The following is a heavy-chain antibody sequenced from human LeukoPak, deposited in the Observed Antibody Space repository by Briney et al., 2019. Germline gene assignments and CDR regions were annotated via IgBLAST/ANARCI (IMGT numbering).Heavy chain of an antibody. CDR2: IRSNVYGATT. CDR1: GFTLGDYY. J-gene: IGHJ4*02. CDR3: TRVGTSATYVY. D-gene: IGHD1-26*01. Sequence: GGSLRLSCTGVGFTLGDYYMTWFRQAPGRGLEWVGFIRSNVYGATTDYAASVKDRFTISKDDSKSIVYLQMNSLKTEDTAVYYCTRVGTSATYVYWGQGVLVAVSS. V-gene: IGHV3-49*03.